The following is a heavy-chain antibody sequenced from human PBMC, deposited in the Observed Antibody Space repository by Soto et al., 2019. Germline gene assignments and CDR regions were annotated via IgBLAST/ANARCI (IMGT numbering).Heavy chain of an antibody. CDR2: IYYSGST. D-gene: IGHD2-21*01. Sequence: SETLSLTCTVSGGSISSYYWSWIRQPPGKGLEWIGYIYYSGSTNYNPSLKSRVTISVDTSKNQFSLKLSSVTAADTAVYYCTRGGDAYKNGHWGQGTLVTAPQ. CDR3: TRGGDAYKNGH. V-gene: IGHV4-59*01. CDR1: GGSISSYY. J-gene: IGHJ4*02.